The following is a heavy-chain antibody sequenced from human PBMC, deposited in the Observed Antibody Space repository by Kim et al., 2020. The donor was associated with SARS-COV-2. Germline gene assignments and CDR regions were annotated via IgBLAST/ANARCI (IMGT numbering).Heavy chain of an antibody. CDR2: LSYSGST. D-gene: IGHD2-15*01. V-gene: IGHV4-59*02. CDR3: ARDNCSGGSCYSWVY. Sequence: SETLSLTCTVSGDSVSKNYWSWFRQPPGKGLQWIGYLSYSGSTNYNPSLQSRVTISIDTTKNQFSLKLSSVTAADTAIYYCARDNCSGGSCYSWVYWGQGTLATVSS. J-gene: IGHJ4*02. CDR1: GDSVSKNY.